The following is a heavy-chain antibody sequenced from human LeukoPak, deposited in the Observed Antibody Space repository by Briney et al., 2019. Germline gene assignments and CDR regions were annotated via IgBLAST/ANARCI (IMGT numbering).Heavy chain of an antibody. D-gene: IGHD1-26*01. CDR3: ARDIGGSST. CDR2: IYHSGST. Sequence: SETLSLTCAVSGASISSGGYSWSWIRQPPGKGLEWIGCIYHSGSTQYNPSLKSRVTMSVERSKNQFSLNLNSVTAADTAVYYCARDIGGSSTWGQGTLVTVSS. CDR1: GASISSGGYS. V-gene: IGHV4-30-2*01. J-gene: IGHJ5*02.